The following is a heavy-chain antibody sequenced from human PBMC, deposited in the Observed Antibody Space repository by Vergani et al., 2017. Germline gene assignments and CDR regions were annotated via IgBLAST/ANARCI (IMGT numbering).Heavy chain of an antibody. CDR1: GYTFTNYH. V-gene: IGHV1-69-2*01. CDR2: IDPEDDQT. Sequence: EVQLEQSGTDEKRPGATVKISCKISGYTFTNYHMHWVRQAPGKGLEWVGLIDPEDDQTIYAEKLQGRVRLTADTSRDTAYMELSGLRSEDSAVYYCATGLYYYDNPFDHWGQGTLVTVSS. CDR3: ATGLYYYDNPFDH. D-gene: IGHD3-22*01. J-gene: IGHJ4*02.